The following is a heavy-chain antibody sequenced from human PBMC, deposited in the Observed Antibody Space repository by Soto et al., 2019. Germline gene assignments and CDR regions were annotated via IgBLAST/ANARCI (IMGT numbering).Heavy chain of an antibody. Sequence: GGSLTLSRAASGFTLSSYNMAWVRQAAWKGLEWFSYSNINSGTIHYADSVKGRFTISRENAKNSLYLQMDSLRAEDTAVYFCARDGTTGTTNYHYAMDVWGQGATVTLS. V-gene: IGHV3-48*03. D-gene: IGHD4-17*01. J-gene: IGHJ6*02. CDR1: GFTLSSYN. CDR3: ARDGTTGTTNYHYAMDV. CDR2: SNINSGTI.